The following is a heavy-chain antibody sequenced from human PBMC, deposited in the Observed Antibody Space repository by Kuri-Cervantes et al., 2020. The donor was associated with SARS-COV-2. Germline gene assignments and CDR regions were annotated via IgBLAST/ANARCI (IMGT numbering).Heavy chain of an antibody. J-gene: IGHJ4*02. CDR2: ISRRSSYI. CDR1: GFTFSTYN. CDR3: ARDTPHCSSNTCSDF. Sequence: TCAASGFTFSTYNMNWVRQAPGKGLEWVSSISRRSSYIYYADSVKGRFTISRDNAKNSLYLQMNSLRAEDTAVYFCARDTPHCSSNTCSDFWGQGTLVTVSS. V-gene: IGHV3-21*01. D-gene: IGHD2-2*01.